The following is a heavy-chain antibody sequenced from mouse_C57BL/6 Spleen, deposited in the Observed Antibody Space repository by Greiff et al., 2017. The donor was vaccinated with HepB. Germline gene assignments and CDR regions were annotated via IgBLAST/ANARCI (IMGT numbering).Heavy chain of an antibody. CDR1: GFSLTSYG. D-gene: IGHD2-4*01. J-gene: IGHJ3*01. V-gene: IGHV2-2*01. CDR3: ARPDYDYAWFAY. CDR2: IWSGGST. Sequence: VMLVESGPGLVQPSQSLSITCTVSGFSLTSYGVHWVRQSPGKGLEWLGVIWSGGSTDYNAAFISRLSISKDNSKSQVFFKMNSLQADDTAIYYCARPDYDYAWFAYWGQGTLVTVSA.